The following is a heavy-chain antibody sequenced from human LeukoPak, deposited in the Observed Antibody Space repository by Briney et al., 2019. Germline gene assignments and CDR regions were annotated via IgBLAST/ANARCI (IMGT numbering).Heavy chain of an antibody. Sequence: GGSLRLSCAASGFTFSSYGMHWVRQAPGKGLEWVAVISYDGSNKYYADSVKGRFTISRDNSKNTLYLQMNSLRAEDTAVYYCAKDRDTSCTNGVCKVFDYWGQGTLVTVSS. CDR3: AKDRDTSCTNGVCKVFDY. CDR1: GFTFSSYG. D-gene: IGHD2-8*01. V-gene: IGHV3-30*18. CDR2: ISYDGSNK. J-gene: IGHJ4*02.